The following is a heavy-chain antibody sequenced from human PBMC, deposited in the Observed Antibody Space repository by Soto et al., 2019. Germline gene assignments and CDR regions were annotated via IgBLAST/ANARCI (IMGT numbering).Heavy chain of an antibody. D-gene: IGHD2-15*01. Sequence: EVQLVESGGGLVQHGGSLRLSCAASGFTVSSNYMSWVRQAPGKGLEWVSVIYSGGSTYYADSVKGRFTISRDNSKNTLYLQMNSLRAEDTAVYYCVGYCSGSSCPDYWGQGTLVTVSS. CDR3: VGYCSGSSCPDY. V-gene: IGHV3-66*01. J-gene: IGHJ4*02. CDR1: GFTVSSNY. CDR2: IYSGGST.